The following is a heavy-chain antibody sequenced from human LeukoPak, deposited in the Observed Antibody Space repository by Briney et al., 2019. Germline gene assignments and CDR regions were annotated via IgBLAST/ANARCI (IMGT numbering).Heavy chain of an antibody. D-gene: IGHD3-10*01. CDR3: ARAELLWFGELWERAFDI. J-gene: IGHJ3*02. V-gene: IGHV3-21*01. Sequence: GGSLRLSCAASGFTFSSYSMNWVRQAPGKGLEWVSSISSSSSYIYYADSVKGRFTISRDNAKNSLYLQMNSLRAEDTAMYYCARAELLWFGELWERAFDIWGQGTMVTVSS. CDR1: GFTFSSYS. CDR2: ISSSSSYI.